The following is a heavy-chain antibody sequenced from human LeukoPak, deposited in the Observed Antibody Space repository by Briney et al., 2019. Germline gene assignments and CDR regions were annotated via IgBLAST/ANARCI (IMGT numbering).Heavy chain of an antibody. CDR1: GFTFSRDW. CDR3: AIGYYYDSSGPGDFDY. J-gene: IGHJ4*02. CDR2: IDSDDGST. Sequence: GGSLRLSCAASGFTFSRDWMHWVRHVPGKGLVWVSRIDSDDGSTSYADSVRGRFTISRDNAKKTLYLQMNSLRAEDTAVYYCAIGYYYDSSGPGDFDYWGQGTLVTVSS. D-gene: IGHD3-22*01. V-gene: IGHV3-74*01.